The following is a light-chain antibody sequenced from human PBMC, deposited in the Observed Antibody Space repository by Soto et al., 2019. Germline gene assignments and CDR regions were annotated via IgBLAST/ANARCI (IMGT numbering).Light chain of an antibody. CDR3: NSYAGSNKKV. CDR2: EVS. CDR1: SSDVGGYNY. Sequence: QSALTQPPSASGSPGQSVTISCTGNSSDVGGYNYVSWYQQHPGKAPKLMIYEVSKRPSGVPDRFSGSKSGNTASLTVSGLQAEDEADYYCNSYAGSNKKVFGTGTKVTVL. V-gene: IGLV2-8*01. J-gene: IGLJ1*01.